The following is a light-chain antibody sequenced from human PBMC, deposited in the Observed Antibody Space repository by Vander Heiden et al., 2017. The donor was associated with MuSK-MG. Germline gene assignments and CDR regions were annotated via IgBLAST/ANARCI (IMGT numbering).Light chain of an antibody. CDR1: QSISSW. CDR3: QQNKSYSPWT. V-gene: IGKV1-5*03. Sequence: DIQMTQSPSTLSASVGDRVTITCRASQSISSWLAWYQQKPGKAPKLLIYKASSLERGVPSRFSGSGYGIEFTLTISSRQPDDFAAYYCQQNKSYSPWTFGQGTKVEIK. CDR2: KAS. J-gene: IGKJ1*01.